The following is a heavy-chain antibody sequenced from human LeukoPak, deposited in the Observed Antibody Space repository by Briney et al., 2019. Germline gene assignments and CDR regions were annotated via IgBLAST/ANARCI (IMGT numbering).Heavy chain of an antibody. V-gene: IGHV3-43*01. CDR3: ARDNEAWYFDL. CDR2: ISWDGSSR. CDR1: GFTFDDYT. Sequence: GGSLRLSCAASGFTFDDYTMHWVRQAPGKGLEWVSLISWDGSSRYYADSVKARFTISRDNSKNSLYLQMNSLRTEDTALYYCARDNEAWYFDLWGRGTPVTVSS. J-gene: IGHJ2*01.